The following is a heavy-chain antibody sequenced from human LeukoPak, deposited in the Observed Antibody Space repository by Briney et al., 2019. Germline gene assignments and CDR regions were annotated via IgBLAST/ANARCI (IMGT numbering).Heavy chain of an antibody. J-gene: IGHJ6*04. D-gene: IGHD5-12*01. CDR1: GGSISSYY. Sequence: SETLSLTCTVSGGSISSYYWSRIRQPAGKGLEWIGRIYTSGSTNYNPSLKSRVTISVDKSKNQFSLKLSSVTAADTAVYYCARDDIDIVATIGMDVWGKGTTVTVSS. CDR3: ARDDIDIVATIGMDV. CDR2: IYTSGST. V-gene: IGHV4-4*07.